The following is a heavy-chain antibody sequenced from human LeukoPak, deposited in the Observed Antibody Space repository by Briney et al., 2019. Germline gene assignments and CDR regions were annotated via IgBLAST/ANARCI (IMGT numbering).Heavy chain of an antibody. CDR2: INPSGGST. D-gene: IGHD1-1*01. CDR1: GYIFTDYY. CDR3: ARNVASGFDF. J-gene: IGHJ4*02. Sequence: ASVKVSCRASGYIFTDYYIHWVRQAPGQGLEWMGFINPSGGSTSYAQKFQGRVTMTRDTSTSTVYMELSSLRSEDTAVYYCARNVASGFDFWGQGTLVTVSS. V-gene: IGHV1-46*01.